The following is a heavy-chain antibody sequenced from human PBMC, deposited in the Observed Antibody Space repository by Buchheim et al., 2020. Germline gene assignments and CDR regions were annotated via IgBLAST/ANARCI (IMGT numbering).Heavy chain of an antibody. CDR2: ISRSGSTI. D-gene: IGHD3-16*02. J-gene: IGHJ4*02. CDR3: ASLHPYDYVWGSYRS. V-gene: IGHV3-48*03. CDR1: GFTFSSYE. Sequence: EVQLVESGGGLVQPGGSLRLSCAASGFTFSSYEMNWVRQAPGKGLEWVSYISRSGSTIYYADSVKGRFTISRDNAKYSLYLQMNSLRAEDTAVYYCASLHPYDYVWGSYRSWGQGTL.